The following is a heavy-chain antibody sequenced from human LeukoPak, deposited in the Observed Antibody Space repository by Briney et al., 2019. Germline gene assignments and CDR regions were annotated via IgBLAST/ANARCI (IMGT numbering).Heavy chain of an antibody. CDR1: GFTFSNYA. J-gene: IGHJ4*02. D-gene: IGHD3-3*01. CDR2: ISSTVINT. Sequence: PGGSLRLSCAASGFTFSNYAMTWVRQAPGKGLEWVSSISSTVINTYNADSVKGRFTISRDNSKNTLYLQMSSLRADDTAIYYCAKGTVRFLEWSQRGYFDYWGQGILVTVSS. V-gene: IGHV3-23*01. CDR3: AKGTVRFLEWSQRGYFDY.